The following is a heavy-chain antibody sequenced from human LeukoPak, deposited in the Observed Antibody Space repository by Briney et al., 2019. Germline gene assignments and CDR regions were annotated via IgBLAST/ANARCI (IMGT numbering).Heavy chain of an antibody. D-gene: IGHD3-22*01. V-gene: IGHV4-38-2*01. CDR1: GYSISSGDY. CDR3: ARSPYYLDSSGYHGAYYFDY. J-gene: IGHJ4*02. CDR2: IYHSGST. Sequence: PSETLSLTCAVSGYSISSGDYWGWIRQPPGKGLEWIGSIYHSGSTYNNPSLKSRVTMSVDTSKNQFSLNLISVTAADTAVYYCARSPYYLDSSGYHGAYYFDYWGRGTLVTVSS.